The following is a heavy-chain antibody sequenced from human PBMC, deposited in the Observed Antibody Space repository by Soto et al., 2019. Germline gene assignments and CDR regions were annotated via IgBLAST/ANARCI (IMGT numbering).Heavy chain of an antibody. D-gene: IGHD6-19*01. V-gene: IGHV3-30-3*01. CDR2: ISYDGSNK. Sequence: QVQLVESGGGVVQPGRSLRLSCAASGFTFSSYAMHRVRQAPGKGLEWVAVISYDGSNKYYADSVKGRFTISRDNSKNTLYLQMNSLRAEDTAVYYCARDQRGIAVAGSYFDYWGQGTLVTVSS. J-gene: IGHJ4*02. CDR1: GFTFSSYA. CDR3: ARDQRGIAVAGSYFDY.